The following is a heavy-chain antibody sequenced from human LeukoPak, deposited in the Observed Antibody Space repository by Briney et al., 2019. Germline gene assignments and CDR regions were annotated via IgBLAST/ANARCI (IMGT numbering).Heavy chain of an antibody. CDR1: GFTFSDSA. D-gene: IGHD1-20*01. CDR2: ISHSGANT. V-gene: IGHV3-23*01. Sequence: GGSLRLSCAASGFTFSDSAMDWVRQAPGKGLEWVSLISHSGANTFYADSVKGRFSVSRDNSKNTMYLQMNSLRAEDTAVYYCATYNWETDYWGQGTLVTVSS. J-gene: IGHJ4*02. CDR3: ATYNWETDY.